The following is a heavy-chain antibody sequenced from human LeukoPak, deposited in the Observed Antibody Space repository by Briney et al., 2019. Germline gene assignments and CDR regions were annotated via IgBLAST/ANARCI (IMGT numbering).Heavy chain of an antibody. D-gene: IGHD1-26*01. CDR3: AKLWRGSHPRYFDH. V-gene: IGHV3-21*04. J-gene: IGHJ4*02. CDR1: GFTFSSYS. CDR2: IGSSSSYI. Sequence: PGGSLRLSCAASGFTFSSYSMTWVRQAPGKGLEWVSSIGSSSSYIYYADSVKGRFTISRDNSKSTVYLQMNSLRAEDTAVYYCAKLWRGSHPRYFDHWGQGTLVTVSS.